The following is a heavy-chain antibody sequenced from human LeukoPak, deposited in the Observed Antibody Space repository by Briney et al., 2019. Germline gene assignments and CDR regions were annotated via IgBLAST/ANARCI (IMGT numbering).Heavy chain of an antibody. V-gene: IGHV3-11*01. Sequence: GGSLRLSCAASGFTFSDYYMSWIRQAPGKGREGVSYISSSGSTIYYADSVKGRFTISRDNAKNSLYLQMNSLRAEDTAVYYCARGGSGSYIDVFDIWGQGTMVTVSS. D-gene: IGHD3-10*01. J-gene: IGHJ3*02. CDR1: GFTFSDYY. CDR2: ISSSGSTI. CDR3: ARGGSGSYIDVFDI.